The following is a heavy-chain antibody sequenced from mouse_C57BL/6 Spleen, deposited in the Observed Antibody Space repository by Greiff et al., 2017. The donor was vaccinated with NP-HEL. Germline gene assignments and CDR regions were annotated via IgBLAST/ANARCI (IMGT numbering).Heavy chain of an antibody. J-gene: IGHJ1*03. CDR1: GYTFTSYW. Sequence: QVQLQQPGAELVMPGASVKLSCKASGYTFTSYWMHWVKQRPGQGLEWIGEIDTSDSYTKSNQKVKGKSTLTVAKSSSTAYIQLSIRTSEDSAVYYFARRYYDYGDWYFDVWGTGTTVTVSS. CDR3: ARRYYDYGDWYFDV. V-gene: IGHV1-69*01. D-gene: IGHD2-4*01. CDR2: IDTSDSYT.